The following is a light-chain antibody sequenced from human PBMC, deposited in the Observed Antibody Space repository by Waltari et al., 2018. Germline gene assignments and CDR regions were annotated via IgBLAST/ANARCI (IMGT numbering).Light chain of an antibody. CDR1: QGISDY. V-gene: IGKV1-27*01. CDR3: QNYNNAPFT. Sequence: DMQMTQSPSSLSASVGDRVTITCRASQGISDYVAWYQHKSGKGPKLLIYAASTLQSGVPSRFSGSGSGTDFTLTISSLQPEDVATYYCQNYNNAPFTFGPGTKVDIK. J-gene: IGKJ3*01. CDR2: AAS.